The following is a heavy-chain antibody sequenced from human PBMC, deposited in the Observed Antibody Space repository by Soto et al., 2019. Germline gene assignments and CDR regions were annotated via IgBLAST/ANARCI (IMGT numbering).Heavy chain of an antibody. Sequence: QITLKESGPTLVKPTQTLTLTCTFPGFSLSTSGVGVGWIRQPPGKALACLALIYWDDDNPYSPSLKSRLTISKDTSKNQVVHTMTNMDPVDTATYYCAHLSGHSGYSSFGWGQGSLVTVSS. CDR2: IYWDDDN. CDR1: GFSLSTSGVG. CDR3: AHLSGHSGYSSFG. D-gene: IGHD5-12*01. V-gene: IGHV2-5*02. J-gene: IGHJ4*02.